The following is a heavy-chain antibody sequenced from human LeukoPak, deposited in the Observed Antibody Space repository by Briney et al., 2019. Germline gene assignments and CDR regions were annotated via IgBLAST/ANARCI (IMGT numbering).Heavy chain of an antibody. D-gene: IGHD4-17*01. J-gene: IGHJ4*02. CDR3: ARYYGEGAFDY. Sequence: ASVKVSCKASGYTFTSYYMHWVRQAPGQGLEWMGISHPSGGSTSYAQKFQGRVTVTRDTSTSTVYMELSSLKSEDTAVYYCARYYGEGAFDYWGQGILVTVSS. CDR1: GYTFTSYY. V-gene: IGHV1-46*01. CDR2: SHPSGGST.